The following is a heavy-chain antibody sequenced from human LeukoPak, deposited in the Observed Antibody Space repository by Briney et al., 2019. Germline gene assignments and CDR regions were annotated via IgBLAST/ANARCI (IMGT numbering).Heavy chain of an antibody. Sequence: PSETLSLTCTVSGGSISSYYWSWIRQPPGEGLEWIGYIYYSGNTNYNPSLKSRVTISVDKSKNQFSLKLSSVTAADTAVYYCARVPGLGRYSGSYYSDYWGQGTLVTVSS. CDR1: GGSISSYY. V-gene: IGHV4-59*12. J-gene: IGHJ4*02. CDR3: ARVPGLGRYSGSYYSDY. D-gene: IGHD1-26*01. CDR2: IYYSGNT.